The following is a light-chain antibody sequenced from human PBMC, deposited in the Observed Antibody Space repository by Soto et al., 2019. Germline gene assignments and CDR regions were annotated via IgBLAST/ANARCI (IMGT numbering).Light chain of an antibody. J-gene: IGKJ1*01. CDR3: QHYNSYWT. CDR2: GAS. CDR1: QSARSS. V-gene: IGKV3-20*01. Sequence: EIVLTQSPGTLSLSPGERATLSCRASQSARSSLGWYQQKPGQAPRLLVYGASSRATGVPDRFSGSGSGTEFTLTISSLQPDDFATYYCQHYNSYWTFGQGTKVDIK.